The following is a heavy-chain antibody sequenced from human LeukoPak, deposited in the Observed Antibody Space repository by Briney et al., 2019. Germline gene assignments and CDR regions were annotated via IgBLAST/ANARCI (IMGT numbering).Heavy chain of an antibody. D-gene: IGHD3-10*01. CDR2: IYTSGST. Sequence: PSETLSLTCTVSGGSISSGSYYWSWIRPPAGKGLEWIGRIYTSGSTNYNPSLKSRVTISVDTSKHQFSLKLSSVTAADTAVYYCARIKPTKLLWFGEPIALFDYWGQGTVVTVSS. V-gene: IGHV4-61*02. CDR1: GGSISSGSYY. CDR3: ARIKPTKLLWFGEPIALFDY. J-gene: IGHJ4*02.